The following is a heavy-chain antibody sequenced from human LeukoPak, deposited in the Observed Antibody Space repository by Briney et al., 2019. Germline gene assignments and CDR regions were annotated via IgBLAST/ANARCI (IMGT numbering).Heavy chain of an antibody. CDR2: ISGSGGST. CDR1: GFTFSSYA. V-gene: IGHV3-23*01. J-gene: IGHJ6*02. CDR3: AKAPEPYYYGMDV. Sequence: TGGSLRLSCAASGFTFSSYAMSWVRQAPGKGLEWVSAISGSGGSTYYADSVKGRFTISRDNSKNTLYLQMNSLRAEDTAVYYCAKAPEPYYYGMDVWGQGTTVTVSS.